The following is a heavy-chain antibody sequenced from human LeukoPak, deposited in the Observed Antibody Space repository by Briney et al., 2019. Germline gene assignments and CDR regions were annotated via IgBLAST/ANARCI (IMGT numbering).Heavy chain of an antibody. CDR2: ISYDGSNK. D-gene: IGHD3-10*01. J-gene: IGHJ3*02. V-gene: IGHV3-30*18. CDR1: GFTFSSYG. Sequence: PGGSLRLSCAASGFTFSSYGMHWVRQAPGKGLEWVAVISYDGSNKYYADSVKGRFTISRDNSKNTLYLQMNSLRAEDTAVYYCAKNAYGSGSYPHAFDIWGQGTMVTVSS. CDR3: AKNAYGSGSYPHAFDI.